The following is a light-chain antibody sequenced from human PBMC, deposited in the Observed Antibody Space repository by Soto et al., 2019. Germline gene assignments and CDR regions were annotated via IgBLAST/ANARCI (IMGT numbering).Light chain of an antibody. Sequence: QTVVTQSPSASASLGASVKLTCTLSSGHSSYAIAWHQKQPGKGPRYLMDLNNDGSHSKGDGIPDRFSGSSSGAERYLIISGLQSEDEADYYCQTWGTGFQVFGAGPSSPS. CDR3: QTWGTGFQV. J-gene: IGLJ2*01. V-gene: IGLV4-69*01. CDR1: SGHSSYA. CDR2: LNNDGSH.